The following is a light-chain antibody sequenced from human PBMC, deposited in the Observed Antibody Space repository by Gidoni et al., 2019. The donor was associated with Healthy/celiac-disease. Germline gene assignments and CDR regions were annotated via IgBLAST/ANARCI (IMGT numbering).Light chain of an antibody. CDR3: QQYGSSPRT. Sequence: DIVLTQSPGTLSLSPGERATLSCRASQSVSSSYLAWYQQKPGQAPRLLIYGASSRATGIPNRFRCNGSGTDFTLTISRLEPEDFAVYFCQQYGSSPRTFXXXTKVEIK. V-gene: IGKV3-20*01. CDR1: QSVSSSY. J-gene: IGKJ1*01. CDR2: GAS.